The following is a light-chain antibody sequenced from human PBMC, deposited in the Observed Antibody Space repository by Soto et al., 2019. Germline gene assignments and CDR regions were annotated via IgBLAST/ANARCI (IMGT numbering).Light chain of an antibody. CDR1: ESLNNK. V-gene: IGKV3-15*01. Sequence: EIVMTQSPTTLSVSPGEWATLSCRASESLNNKLAWYQQKPGQSPRLLIYDASTRATGIAARFSGSGSGTDFTLTIDSLQSEDLAVYYCQQYKTWPKTFGQGTKVEIK. CDR3: QQYKTWPKT. J-gene: IGKJ1*01. CDR2: DAS.